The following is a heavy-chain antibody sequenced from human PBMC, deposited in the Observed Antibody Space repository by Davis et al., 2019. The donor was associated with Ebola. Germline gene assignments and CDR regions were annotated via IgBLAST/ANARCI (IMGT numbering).Heavy chain of an antibody. Sequence: PGGSLRLSCTVSGGSINGYYWNWIRQPAGQGLEWIGRIYSSGSTNYNSSLKSRVTMSVDTSKNLFSLKLNSVIAADTAVYYCARDDYYYYSMDVWGKGTTVTVSS. CDR1: GGSINGYY. CDR2: IYSSGST. CDR3: ARDDYYYYSMDV. V-gene: IGHV4-4*07. J-gene: IGHJ6*03.